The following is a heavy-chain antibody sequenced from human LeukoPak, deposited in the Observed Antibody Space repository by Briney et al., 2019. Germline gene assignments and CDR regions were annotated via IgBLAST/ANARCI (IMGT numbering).Heavy chain of an antibody. CDR3: ARAGGWQLVRNNWFDP. V-gene: IGHV1-46*01. J-gene: IGHJ5*02. CDR2: INPSGGST. D-gene: IGHD6-6*01. CDR1: GYTFTSYY. Sequence: GASVKVSCKASGYTFTSYYMHWVRQAPGQGLEWMGIINPSGGSTSYAQKFQGRVTITADKSTSTAYMELSSLRSEDTAVYYCARAGGWQLVRNNWFDPWGQGTLVTVSS.